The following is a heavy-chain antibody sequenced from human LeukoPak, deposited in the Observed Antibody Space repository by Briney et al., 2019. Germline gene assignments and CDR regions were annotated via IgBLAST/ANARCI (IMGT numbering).Heavy chain of an antibody. Sequence: ASVKVSCKASGYTFTSYGISWVRQAPGQGLEGMGWISAYNGNTNYAQKLQGRATMTTDTSTSTAYMELRSLRSDDTAVYYCATSSRGYSYGLYLDYWGQGTLVTVSS. D-gene: IGHD5-18*01. CDR1: GYTFTSYG. J-gene: IGHJ4*02. V-gene: IGHV1-18*01. CDR2: ISAYNGNT. CDR3: ATSSRGYSYGLYLDY.